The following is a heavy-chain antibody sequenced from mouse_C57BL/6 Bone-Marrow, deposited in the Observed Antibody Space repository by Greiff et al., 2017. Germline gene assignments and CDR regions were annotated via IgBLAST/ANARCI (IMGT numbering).Heavy chain of an antibody. D-gene: IGHD1-1*01. V-gene: IGHV5-9*01. Sequence: EVHLVESGGGLVKPGGSLKLSCAASGFTFSSYTMSWVRQTPEKRLQWVAAISGGGGNTCYPDSVKGRFTISRDNDKNILYLQLSSLRSEDTALYYCSRQVTTVLATKYFDVWGTGTTVTVSS. J-gene: IGHJ1*03. CDR3: SRQVTTVLATKYFDV. CDR2: ISGGGGNT. CDR1: GFTFSSYT.